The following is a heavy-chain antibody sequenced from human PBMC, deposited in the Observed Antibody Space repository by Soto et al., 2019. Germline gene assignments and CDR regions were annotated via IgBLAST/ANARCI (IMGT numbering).Heavy chain of an antibody. V-gene: IGHV4-59*01. CDR2: IYYSGST. Sequence: SETLSLTCTVSGGSISSYYWSWIRQPPGKGLEWIGYIYYSGSTNYNPSLKSRVTISVDTSKNQFSLKLSSVTAADTAVYYCARAEGTTGTIGWDYYGMDVWGQGTKVTVSS. D-gene: IGHD1-1*01. J-gene: IGHJ6*02. CDR3: ARAEGTTGTIGWDYYGMDV. CDR1: GGSISSYY.